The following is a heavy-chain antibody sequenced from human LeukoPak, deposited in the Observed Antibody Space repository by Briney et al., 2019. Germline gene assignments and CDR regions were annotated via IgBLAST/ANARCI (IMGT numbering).Heavy chain of an antibody. D-gene: IGHD5-18*01. CDR1: GYTFTGSY. CDR2: INPNSGGT. V-gene: IGHV1-2*06. Sequence: ASVKVSCKASGYTFTGSYMHWVRQAPGQGLEWMGRINPNSGGTYYAQKFQGRVTMTRDTSIITVYMELTRLRPDDTAVYYCAREEDTAMVADWFDPWGQGTLVTVSS. J-gene: IGHJ5*02. CDR3: AREEDTAMVADWFDP.